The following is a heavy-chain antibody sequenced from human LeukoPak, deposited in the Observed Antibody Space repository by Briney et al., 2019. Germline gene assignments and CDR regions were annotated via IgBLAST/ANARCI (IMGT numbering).Heavy chain of an antibody. V-gene: IGHV3-23*01. CDR2: ISPTGVIT. Sequence: GGPLRLSCAPSGFTFSTFAMNWVRQAAGKELQWVTFISPTGVITYYASSVKGRFTVPRDNSKSTFFLHMNSLRAEDTAFYYCAKAFTGTGSFDYWGQGSLVTVSS. D-gene: IGHD2-8*02. CDR1: GFTFSTFA. J-gene: IGHJ4*02. CDR3: AKAFTGTGSFDY.